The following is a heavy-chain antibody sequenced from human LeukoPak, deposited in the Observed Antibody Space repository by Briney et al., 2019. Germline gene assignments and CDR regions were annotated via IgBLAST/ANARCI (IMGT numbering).Heavy chain of an antibody. CDR2: IRPDGSGT. CDR1: GFSFSNFW. D-gene: IGHD3-22*01. V-gene: IGHV3-7*01. J-gene: IGHJ4*02. Sequence: GGSLRLSCAASGFSFSNFWTRWVRQAPGKGLEWVANIRPDGSGTDYVDSVKGRFTISRDNAKNSLYLQMNSLRAGDTAVYYCARDSSGYFDYWGQGALVTVSS. CDR3: ARDSSGYFDY.